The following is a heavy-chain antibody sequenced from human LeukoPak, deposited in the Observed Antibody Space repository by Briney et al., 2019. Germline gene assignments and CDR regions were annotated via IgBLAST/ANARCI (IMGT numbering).Heavy chain of an antibody. Sequence: PGGSLRLSCAASGFTFSTYAMSWVRQVPGKGLEWVSAISDGGGGTYYADSVKGRFTTSRDNSKNTLYLQMNSLRAEDTAVYYCAKRGYGDYGGYFDYWGQGTLVTVSS. CDR1: GFTFSTYA. V-gene: IGHV3-23*01. CDR3: AKRGYGDYGGYFDY. CDR2: ISDGGGGT. J-gene: IGHJ4*02. D-gene: IGHD4-17*01.